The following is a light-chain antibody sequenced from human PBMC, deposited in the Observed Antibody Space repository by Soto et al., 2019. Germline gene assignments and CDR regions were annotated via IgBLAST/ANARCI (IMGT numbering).Light chain of an antibody. Sequence: DIQMTQSPSTLSASVGARVTITCRASQSISSWLAWYQQKPGKAPKLLIYKASSLESGVPSRFSGSGSGTDFTLTISSLQPDDFATYYCQQYNIIVTFGQGTKVEIK. CDR2: KAS. V-gene: IGKV1-5*03. CDR1: QSISSW. J-gene: IGKJ1*01. CDR3: QQYNIIVT.